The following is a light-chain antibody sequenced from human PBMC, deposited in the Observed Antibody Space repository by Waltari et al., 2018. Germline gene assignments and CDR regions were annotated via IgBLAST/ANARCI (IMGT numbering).Light chain of an antibody. Sequence: QSALTQPASVSGSPGQSITISCTGTSSDVGGYDYVSWYQLHSGKAPKLLIYEVSNRPSGCSDRFSGSKSGNTASLTISGLQADDEGDYYCTSYISTTSVISVIFGGGTKLTVL. CDR2: EVS. J-gene: IGLJ2*01. V-gene: IGLV2-14*01. CDR3: TSYISTTSVISVI. CDR1: SSDVGGYDY.